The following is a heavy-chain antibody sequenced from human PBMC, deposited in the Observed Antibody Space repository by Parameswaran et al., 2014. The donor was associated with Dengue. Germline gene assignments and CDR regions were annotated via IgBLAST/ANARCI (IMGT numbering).Heavy chain of an antibody. J-gene: IGHJ4*02. CDR3: AKGETYYDFWSGPDY. Sequence: GLEWVSAISGSGGSTYYADSVKGRFTISRDNSKNTLYLQMNSLRAEDTAVYYCAKGETYYDFWSGPDYWGQGNPGHRLL. D-gene: IGHD3-3*01. CDR2: ISGSGGST. V-gene: IGHV3-23*01.